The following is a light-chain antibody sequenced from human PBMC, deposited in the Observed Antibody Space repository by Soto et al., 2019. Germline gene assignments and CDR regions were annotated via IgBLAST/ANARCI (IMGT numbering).Light chain of an antibody. Sequence: QMSQSPSWLSAALGARFASGGRASQSISNYLIWYQQKPGKANKLLIYAAYSLQSGVTSRFSGSGSGTEFTITITSLQPDDFATYYCQPHNSYSEAVGPGTQVEIK. V-gene: IGKV1-39*01. CDR1: QSISNY. J-gene: IGKJ1*01. CDR2: AAY. CDR3: QPHNSYSEA.